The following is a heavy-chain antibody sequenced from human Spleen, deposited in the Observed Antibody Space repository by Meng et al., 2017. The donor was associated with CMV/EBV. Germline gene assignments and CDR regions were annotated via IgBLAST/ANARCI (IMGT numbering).Heavy chain of an antibody. V-gene: IGHV4-34*01. J-gene: IGHJ5*02. Sequence: SFSAYYWTWIRQPPGKGLEWIGEIIHSGSTNYNPSLKSRVAISIDTSKNQFSLKLSSVTAADTAVYYCARGLMDYNLMTGASNWFDPWGQGTLVTVSS. CDR3: ARGLMDYNLMTGASNWFDP. CDR1: SFSAYY. D-gene: IGHD3-9*01. CDR2: IIHSGST.